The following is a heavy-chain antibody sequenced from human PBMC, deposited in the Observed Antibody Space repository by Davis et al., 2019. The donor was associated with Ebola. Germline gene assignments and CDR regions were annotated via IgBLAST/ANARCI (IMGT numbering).Heavy chain of an antibody. J-gene: IGHJ3*02. CDR2: IYHSGST. CDR1: GYSISSGYY. D-gene: IGHD3-22*01. Sequence: SETLSLTCTVSGYSISSGYYWGWIRQPPGKGLEWIGSIYHSGSTYYNSSLKSRVTISVDTSKNQFSLKLSSVTAADTAVYYCARHGDSSGYYNAFDIWGQGTMVTVSS. CDR3: ARHGDSSGYYNAFDI. V-gene: IGHV4-38-2*02.